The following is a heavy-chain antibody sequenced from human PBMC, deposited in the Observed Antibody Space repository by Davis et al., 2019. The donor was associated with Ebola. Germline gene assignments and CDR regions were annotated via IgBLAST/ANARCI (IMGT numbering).Heavy chain of an antibody. D-gene: IGHD6-13*01. V-gene: IGHV3-66*02. CDR2: IYSSGRT. J-gene: IGHJ4*02. CDR1: GFTVSSNY. CDR3: ARYGGSTWYAGTATDY. Sequence: GESLKISCAASGFTVSSNYMSWVRQAPGKGLEWVAVIYSSGRTFYADSVKGRFTISRDNSNNTLYLQMDTLRSEDTAVYHCARYGGSTWYAGTATDYWGQGTLVTVSS.